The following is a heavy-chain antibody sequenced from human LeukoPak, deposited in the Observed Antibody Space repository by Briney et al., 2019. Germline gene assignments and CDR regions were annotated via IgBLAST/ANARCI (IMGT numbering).Heavy chain of an antibody. CDR2: ISSSGSTI. J-gene: IGHJ6*03. CDR1: GFTFSSYS. CDR3: ARDGYNFYYYYYMDV. Sequence: GGSLRLSCAASGFTFSSYSMNWVRQAPGKGLEWVSYISSSGSTIHYADSVKGRFTISRDNAKNSLYLQMNSLRAEDTAVYYCARDGYNFYYYYYMDVWGKGTTVTISS. V-gene: IGHV3-48*04. D-gene: IGHD5-24*01.